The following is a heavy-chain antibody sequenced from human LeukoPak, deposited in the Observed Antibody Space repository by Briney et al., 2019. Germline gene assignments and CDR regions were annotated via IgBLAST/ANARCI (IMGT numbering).Heavy chain of an antibody. CDR3: ARGVAIFGVAATRSTYYCYMDV. J-gene: IGHJ6*03. CDR1: GGFFSGYY. Sequence: SDTLSLTCAVYGGFFSGYYWSGIRQPRGKAPEWIGKINHSGRTNYNPSLKSRVTISVDTSKNQFSLKLSSVTAADTAVYYCARGVAIFGVAATRSTYYCYMDVWGKGTTVTVSS. D-gene: IGHD3-3*01. V-gene: IGHV4-34*01. CDR2: INHSGRT.